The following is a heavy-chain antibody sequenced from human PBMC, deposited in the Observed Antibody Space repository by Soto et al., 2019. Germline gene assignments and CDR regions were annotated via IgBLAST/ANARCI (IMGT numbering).Heavy chain of an antibody. CDR2: IYASGNT. D-gene: IGHD6-13*01. CDR3: ARESRSALGTVEH. V-gene: IGHV4-4*07. Sequence: QVQLQESGPGLVKPSETLSLTCTVSGASISDYYWSCIRQPAGKGLECIGRIYASGNTNYNPSLKSRVTMSVDTSKNQFSLTLNSVTAADTAVYYCARESRSALGTVEHWGRGTLVTVSS. J-gene: IGHJ4*02. CDR1: GASISDYY.